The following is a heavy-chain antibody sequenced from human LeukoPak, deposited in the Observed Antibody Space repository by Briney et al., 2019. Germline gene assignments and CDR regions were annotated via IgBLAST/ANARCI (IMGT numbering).Heavy chain of an antibody. V-gene: IGHV3-49*04. CDR3: TRETDTAMNNFDY. CDR2: IRSKAYGGTT. CDR1: GFTFGDYA. D-gene: IGHD5-18*01. Sequence: HAGGSLRLSCAASGFTFGDYAMSWVRQAPGKGLEWVGFIRSKAYGGTTEYAASVKGRFTISRDDSKSIAYLQMNSLKTEDTAVYYCTRETDTAMNNFDYWGQGTLVTVSS. J-gene: IGHJ4*02.